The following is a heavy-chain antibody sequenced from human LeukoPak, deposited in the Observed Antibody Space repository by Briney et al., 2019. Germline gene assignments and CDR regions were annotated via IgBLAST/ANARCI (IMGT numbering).Heavy chain of an antibody. CDR3: ARVAVADNLFDY. Sequence: GGSLRLSCAASAFTFSGYSMTWVRQAPGKGLEWVSSISSSGTYIYYADSVKGRFTISRDNAKNSLYLQMNSLRAEDTAVYYCARVAVADNLFDYWGQGTLVTVSS. J-gene: IGHJ4*02. CDR2: ISSSGTYI. V-gene: IGHV3-21*01. CDR1: AFTFSGYS. D-gene: IGHD6-19*01.